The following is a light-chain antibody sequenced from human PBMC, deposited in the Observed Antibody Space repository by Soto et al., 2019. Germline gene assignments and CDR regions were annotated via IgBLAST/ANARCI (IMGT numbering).Light chain of an antibody. Sequence: EIVLTQSPGTLSLSPGERATLSCRASQSVSSSYLAWYQQKPGQAPRLLIYGASSRATGIPDRFSGSGSGTDFTLTISRREPEDFAVYYCQQYGSSPGYTFGQGTKLEI. CDR2: GAS. CDR3: QQYGSSPGYT. CDR1: QSVSSSY. V-gene: IGKV3-20*01. J-gene: IGKJ2*01.